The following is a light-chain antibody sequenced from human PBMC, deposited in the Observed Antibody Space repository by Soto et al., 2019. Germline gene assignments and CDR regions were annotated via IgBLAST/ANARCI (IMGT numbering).Light chain of an antibody. CDR1: QGISSY. V-gene: IGKV1-8*01. Sequence: AIRMTQSPSSLSASTGDRVTITCRASQGISSYLSWYQQKPGKAPKLLIYAASILQSGVPSRFSGSGSGTDFTLTITSLQPEDFAIYYCLQDYTYPRTFGGGTKVDIK. J-gene: IGKJ4*01. CDR3: LQDYTYPRT. CDR2: AAS.